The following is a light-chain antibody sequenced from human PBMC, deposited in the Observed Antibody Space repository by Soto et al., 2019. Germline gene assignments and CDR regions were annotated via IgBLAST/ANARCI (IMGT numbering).Light chain of an antibody. CDR1: QSISSW. CDR2: DAS. V-gene: IGKV1-5*01. CDR3: QQYNSYPYT. Sequence: DIQMTQSPSTLSASVGDRVTITCRASQSISSWLAWYQQKPGKAPKLLIYDASSLESGVPSRFSGSGSGTEFTLTLSSLQPDDVATYYCQQYNSYPYTFGQGTKLQMK. J-gene: IGKJ2*01.